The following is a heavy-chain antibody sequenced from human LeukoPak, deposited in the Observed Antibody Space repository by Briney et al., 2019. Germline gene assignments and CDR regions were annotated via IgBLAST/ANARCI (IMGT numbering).Heavy chain of an antibody. CDR2: VSGRDDST. V-gene: IGHV3-23*01. D-gene: IGHD3-9*01. J-gene: IGHJ4*02. CDR1: GLTFSNYA. CDR3: AKWGDYGILTGYYDSDY. Sequence: GGSLRLSCAASGLTFSNYAMSCVRQPPGKGLEWVSAVSGRDDSTYYADSVKGRFTISRDNSKNTLYLQMNSLRAEDTAVYYCAKWGDYGILTGYYDSDYWGQGTLVTVSS.